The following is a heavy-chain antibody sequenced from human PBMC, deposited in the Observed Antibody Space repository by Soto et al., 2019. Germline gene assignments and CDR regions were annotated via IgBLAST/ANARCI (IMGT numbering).Heavy chain of an antibody. CDR3: ARGELSGYDKIDY. CDR1: GFTFSSYA. CDR2: ISYDGSNK. J-gene: IGHJ4*02. Sequence: GGSLRLSCAASGFTFSSYAMHWVRQAPGKGLEWVAVISYDGSNKYYADSVKGRFTISRDNSKNTLYLQMNSLRAEDTAVYYCARGELSGYDKIDYWGQGTLVTVSS. D-gene: IGHD5-12*01. V-gene: IGHV3-30-3*01.